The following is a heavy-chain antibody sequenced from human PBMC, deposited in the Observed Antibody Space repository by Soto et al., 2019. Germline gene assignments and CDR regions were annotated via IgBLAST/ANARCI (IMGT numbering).Heavy chain of an antibody. CDR1: GFTFSSYA. Sequence: GGSLRLSCAASGFTFSSYAMSWVRQAPGKGLEWVAVISYDGSNKYYADSVKGRFTISRDNSKNTLYLQMNSLRAEDTAVYYCARDRLGDYVNYYGMDVWGQGTTVTVPS. CDR2: ISYDGSNK. J-gene: IGHJ6*02. V-gene: IGHV3-30-3*01. CDR3: ARDRLGDYVNYYGMDV. D-gene: IGHD4-17*01.